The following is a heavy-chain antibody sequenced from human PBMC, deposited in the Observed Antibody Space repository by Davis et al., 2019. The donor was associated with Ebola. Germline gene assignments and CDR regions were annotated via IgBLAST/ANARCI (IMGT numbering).Heavy chain of an antibody. CDR3: AKVSSSYTIFDY. CDR1: GFTFSDYY. CDR2: ISSSGSTI. J-gene: IGHJ4*02. D-gene: IGHD6-6*01. V-gene: IGHV3-11*01. Sequence: PGGSLRLSCAASGFTFSDYYMSWIRQAPGKGLEWVSYISSSGSTIYYADSVKGRFTISRDNSKNTLYLQMNSLRAEDTAVYYCAKVSSSYTIFDYWGQGTLVTVSS.